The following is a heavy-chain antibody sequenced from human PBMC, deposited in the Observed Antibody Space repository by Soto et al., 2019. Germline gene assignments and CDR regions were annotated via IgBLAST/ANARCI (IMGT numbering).Heavy chain of an antibody. V-gene: IGHV1-69*02. D-gene: IGHD2-21*02. CDR2: IIPVLNIT. CDR1: GGTLSSYT. Sequence: QVQLVQSGAEVQKPGSSLRVSCEASGGTLSSYTFNWVRQAPGQGLEWMGRIIPVLNITNYAQNFKGRVTITADKSTSTVYMERSSLRSDDSAIYYCARGVWVTDGGMNYYYYYMDVWGKGSTVTVSS. J-gene: IGHJ6*03. CDR3: ARGVWVTDGGMNYYYYYMDV.